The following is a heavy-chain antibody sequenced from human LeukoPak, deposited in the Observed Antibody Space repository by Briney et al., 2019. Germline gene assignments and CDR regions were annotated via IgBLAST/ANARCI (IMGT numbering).Heavy chain of an antibody. CDR3: ARVEFRGSYRPPGDY. D-gene: IGHD1-26*01. V-gene: IGHV4-38-2*02. CDR1: GYSISSGYY. CDR2: IYHSGST. J-gene: IGHJ4*02. Sequence: SETLSLTCTVSGYSISSGYYWGWIRQPPGKGLEWIGSIYHSGSTYYNPSLKSRVTISVDTSKNQFSLKLSSVTAADTAVYYCARVEFRGSYRPPGDYRGQGTLVTVSS.